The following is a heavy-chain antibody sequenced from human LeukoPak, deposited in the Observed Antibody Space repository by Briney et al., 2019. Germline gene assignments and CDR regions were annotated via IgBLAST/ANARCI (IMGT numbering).Heavy chain of an antibody. Sequence: ASGKVSCKASGYTFTSYYMHWVRQAPGQGLEWMGIINPSGGSTSYAQKFQGRVTMTRDMSTSTFYMELSSLRSDDTAVYYCARAHSYYYMDVWGKGPTVTVSS. CDR1: GYTFTSYY. CDR3: ARAHSYYYMDV. J-gene: IGHJ6*03. CDR2: INPSGGST. V-gene: IGHV1-46*01.